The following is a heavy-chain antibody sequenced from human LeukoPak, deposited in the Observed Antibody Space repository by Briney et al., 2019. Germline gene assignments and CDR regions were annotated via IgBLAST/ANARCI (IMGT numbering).Heavy chain of an antibody. CDR1: GFTFSSYA. Sequence: PGGSLRLSCAASGFTFSSYAMSWVRQAPGKGLEWVANIKQDGSEQYYVDSVKGRFTISRDNTKNSLYLQMNNLRAEDTAVYYCARSPGIYSYGPKVSGMDVWGKGTTVTVSS. CDR2: IKQDGSEQ. V-gene: IGHV3-7*01. D-gene: IGHD5-18*01. J-gene: IGHJ6*04. CDR3: ARSPGIYSYGPKVSGMDV.